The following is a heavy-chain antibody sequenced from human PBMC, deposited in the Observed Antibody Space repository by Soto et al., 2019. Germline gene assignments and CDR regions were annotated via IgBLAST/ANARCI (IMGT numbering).Heavy chain of an antibody. CDR3: ARDGSSSGWGVYYYYGMDV. CDR2: INAGNGNT. V-gene: IGHV1-3*01. CDR1: GYTFTSYA. D-gene: IGHD6-19*01. Sequence: ASVKVSCKASGYTFTSYAMHWVRQAPGQRLEWMGWINAGNGNTKYSQKFQGRVTITRDTSASTAYMELSSLRSEDTAVYYCARDGSSSGWGVYYYYGMDVWGQGTMVTVSS. J-gene: IGHJ6*02.